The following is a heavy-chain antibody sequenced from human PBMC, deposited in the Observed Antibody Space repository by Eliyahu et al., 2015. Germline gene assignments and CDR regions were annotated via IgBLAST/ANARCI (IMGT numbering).Heavy chain of an antibody. CDR3: ARDQDYDILTGSLDY. J-gene: IGHJ4*02. D-gene: IGHD3-9*01. Sequence: GKGLXCVSSISSSXSYIYYAXSVKGRFTISRDNAKNSLYLQMNSLRAEDTAVYYCARDQDYDILTGSLDYWGQGTLVTVSS. V-gene: IGHV3-21*01. CDR2: ISSSXSYI.